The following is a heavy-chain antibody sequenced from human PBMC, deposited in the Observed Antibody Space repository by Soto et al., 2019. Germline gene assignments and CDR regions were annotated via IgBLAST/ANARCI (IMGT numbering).Heavy chain of an antibody. D-gene: IGHD6-13*01. V-gene: IGHV4-39*01. CDR1: GGSISSSSYY. J-gene: IGHJ4*02. Sequence: PSETLSLTCTVSGGSISSSSYYWGWIRQPPGKGLEWIGSIYYSGSTYYNPSLKSRVTISVDTSKNQFSLKLSSVTAADTAVYYCATELYSSSLFLFDYWGQGTLVTVSS. CDR2: IYYSGST. CDR3: ATELYSSSLFLFDY.